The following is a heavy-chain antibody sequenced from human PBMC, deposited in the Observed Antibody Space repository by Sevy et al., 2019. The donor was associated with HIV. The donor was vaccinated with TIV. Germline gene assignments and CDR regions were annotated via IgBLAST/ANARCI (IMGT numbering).Heavy chain of an antibody. J-gene: IGHJ4*02. CDR3: ARRLRLGELSSYYFDY. CDR1: GFTFSDYY. D-gene: IGHD3-16*02. CDR2: ISSSGSTI. Sequence: GSLRLSCAASGFTFSDYYMSWIRQAPGKGLEWVSYISSSGSTIYYADSVKGRFTISRDNAKNSLYLQMNSLRAEDTAVYYCARRLRLGELSSYYFDYWGQGTLVTVSS. V-gene: IGHV3-11*01.